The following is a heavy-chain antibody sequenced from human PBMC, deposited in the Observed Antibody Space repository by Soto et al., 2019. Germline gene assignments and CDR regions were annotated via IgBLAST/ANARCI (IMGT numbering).Heavy chain of an antibody. CDR3: ARDCYHCSDCSCYNWFDP. D-gene: IGHD2-15*01. CDR2: INSDGSST. Sequence: EVQLVESGGGLVQPGGSLRLSCAASGFTFSSYWMHWVRQAPGKGLVWVSRINSDGSSTSYADYVKGRFTISRDNAKNTLYLQMNSLRDEDTAVYYCARDCYHCSDCSCYNWFDPWGQGTLVNVSS. J-gene: IGHJ5*02. V-gene: IGHV3-74*01. CDR1: GFTFSSYW.